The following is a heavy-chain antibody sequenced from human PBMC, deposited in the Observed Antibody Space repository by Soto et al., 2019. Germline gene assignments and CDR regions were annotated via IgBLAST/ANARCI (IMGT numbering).Heavy chain of an antibody. CDR3: ALSPLSYSHDCDY. D-gene: IGHD4-4*01. Sequence: QITLKESGPMLVKPTETLTLTCTFSGFSLSTRGVGVGWIRQPPGKALEWLALIYWDDDKRYSPSLESRVTITKDTSKNQVVLTLTNLDPVDTAPYSCALSPLSYSHDCDYWGQGALVTVSS. V-gene: IGHV2-5*02. J-gene: IGHJ4*02. CDR2: IYWDDDK. CDR1: GFSLSTRGVG.